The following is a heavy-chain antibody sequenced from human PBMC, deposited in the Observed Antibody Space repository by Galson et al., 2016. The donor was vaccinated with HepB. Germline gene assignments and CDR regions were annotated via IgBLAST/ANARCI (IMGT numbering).Heavy chain of an antibody. CDR2: IDWDDNK. CDR1: GFSLSTSGMC. D-gene: IGHD3-22*01. Sequence: PALVKPTQTLTLTCTFSGFSLSTSGMCVSWVRQPPGKALEWLALIDWDDNKYFTTSLKTRLTISKDPSKNLVVLTMANMDPVDTATYYCARVRLVLGGAFDVWGRGTTVTVSS. CDR3: ARVRLVLGGAFDV. J-gene: IGHJ3*01. V-gene: IGHV2-70*20.